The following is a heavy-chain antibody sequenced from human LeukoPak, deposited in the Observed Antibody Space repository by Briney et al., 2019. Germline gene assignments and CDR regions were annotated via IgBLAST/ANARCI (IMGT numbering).Heavy chain of an antibody. CDR1: GGTFSSYT. V-gene: IGHV1-69*02. J-gene: IGHJ6*02. Sequence: GASVKVSCKASGGTFSSYTISWVRQAPGQGLEWMGRVIPILGIANYAQKFQGRVTITADKSTSTAYMELSSLRSEDTAVYYCANGVNSGWLADGYYGMDVWGQATTVTVSS. D-gene: IGHD6-19*01. CDR3: ANGVNSGWLADGYYGMDV. CDR2: VIPILGIA.